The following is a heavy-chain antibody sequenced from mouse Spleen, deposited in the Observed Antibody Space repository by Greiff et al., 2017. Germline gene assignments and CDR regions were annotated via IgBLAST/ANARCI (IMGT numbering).Heavy chain of an antibody. V-gene: IGHV2-6*01. D-gene: IGHD4-1*02. J-gene: IGHJ4*01. Sequence: VKLQESGPGLVAPSQSLSITCTVSGFSLTSYGVDWVRQSPGKGLEWLGVIWGGGCTNYYSALKSRLSISKDNSKSHVYLKMNSLQTEDKAMYYSASSQLYAMDYWGQGTSVTVSS. CDR3: ASSQLYAMDY. CDR2: IWGGGCT. CDR1: GFSLTSYG.